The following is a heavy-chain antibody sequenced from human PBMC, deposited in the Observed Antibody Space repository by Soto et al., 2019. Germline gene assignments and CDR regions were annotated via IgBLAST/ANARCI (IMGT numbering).Heavy chain of an antibody. Sequence: EVQLVESGGGLIQPGGSLRLSCVVSGFSVSDNYLTWVRQAPGKGLECVSVIYADGRTYYTASVMGRFTLSRDNSKNTLDLQLNSLRVEDTAMYFCTRDWYGLGRNWGQGTLVSVSS. D-gene: IGHD3-10*01. CDR3: TRDWYGLGRN. CDR1: GFSVSDNY. CDR2: IYADGRT. V-gene: IGHV3-53*01. J-gene: IGHJ4*02.